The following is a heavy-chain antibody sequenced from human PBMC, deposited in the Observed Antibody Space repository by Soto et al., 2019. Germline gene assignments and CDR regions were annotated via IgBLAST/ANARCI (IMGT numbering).Heavy chain of an antibody. CDR1: GFTFTSSA. D-gene: IGHD2-15*01. CDR2: IVVGSGNT. J-gene: IGHJ3*02. Sequence: SVKVSCKASGFTFTSSAMQWVRQARGQRLEWIGWIVVGSGNTNYAQKSQERVTITRDMSTSTAYMELSSLRSEDTAVYYCAAIYCSGGSCFPNNAFDIWGQGTMVTVSS. V-gene: IGHV1-58*02. CDR3: AAIYCSGGSCFPNNAFDI.